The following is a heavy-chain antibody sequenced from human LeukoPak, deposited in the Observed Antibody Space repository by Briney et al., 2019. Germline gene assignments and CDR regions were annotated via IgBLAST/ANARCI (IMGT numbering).Heavy chain of an antibody. J-gene: IGHJ6*02. CDR1: GFTFSSYG. D-gene: IGHD2-2*01. V-gene: IGHV3-30*18. CDR2: ISYDGSNK. Sequence: GGSLRLSCAASGFTFSSYGMHWVRQAPGKGLEWVAVISYDGSNKYYADSVKGRFTISRDNSKNTLYLQMNSLRAEDTAVYYCAKDLGYCSSTSCYGMDVWGQGTTVTVSS. CDR3: AKDLGYCSSTSCYGMDV.